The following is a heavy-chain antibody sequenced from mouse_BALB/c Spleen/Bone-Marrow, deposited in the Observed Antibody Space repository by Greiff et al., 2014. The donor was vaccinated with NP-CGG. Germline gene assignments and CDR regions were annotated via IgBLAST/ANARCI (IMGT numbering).Heavy chain of an antibody. CDR2: INPSNGRT. V-gene: IGHV1S81*02. CDR3: ARGGFDY. Sequence: VQVVESGAELVKPGASVKLSCKASGYTFTSYWMHWVKQRPGQGLEWIGEINPSNGRTNYNEKFKGKATLTVDKSSSTAYMQLSSLTSEDSAVYYCARGGFDYWGLGTTLTVSS. CDR1: GYTFTSYW. J-gene: IGHJ2*01.